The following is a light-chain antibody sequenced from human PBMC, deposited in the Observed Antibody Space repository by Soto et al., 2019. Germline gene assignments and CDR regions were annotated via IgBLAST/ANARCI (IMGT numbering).Light chain of an antibody. V-gene: IGKV1-39*01. CDR2: AAS. J-gene: IGKJ4*01. CDR3: QQSYSSVT. Sequence: DIQISHCPSSLAASVGDRVTITCRASRSISNYLNWYQLKPGKAPKLLIFAASSSQSAVPSRFSGSGSGTDFTLTISSLQPTDFATYYCQQSYSSVTFGGGTKVDIK. CDR1: RSISNY.